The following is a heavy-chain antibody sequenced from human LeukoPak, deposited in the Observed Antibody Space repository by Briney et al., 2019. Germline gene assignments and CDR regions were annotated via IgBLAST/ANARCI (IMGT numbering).Heavy chain of an antibody. V-gene: IGHV3-23*01. CDR2: ISGGGGST. J-gene: IGHJ5*02. D-gene: IGHD2-15*01. CDR1: GFTFSSYA. CDR3: AKGDYCSGGSCYPTSWFDP. Sequence: GGSLRLSCAASGFTFSSYAMTWVRQAPGKGLEWVSAISGGGGSTYYADSVKGRFTISRDNSKNTLYLQMNSLRAEDTAVYYCAKGDYCSGGSCYPTSWFDPWGQGTLVTVSS.